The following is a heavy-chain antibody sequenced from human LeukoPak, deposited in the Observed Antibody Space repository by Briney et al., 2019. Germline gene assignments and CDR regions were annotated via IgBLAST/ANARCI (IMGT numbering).Heavy chain of an antibody. Sequence: GGSLRLSCAASGFTVSSNYMSWVRQAPGKGLEWVSVIYSGGTTYYADSVKGRLTISRDNSKNTLYLQMNSLRAEDTAVYYCARTTTFAPHFDYWGQGTLVTVSS. V-gene: IGHV3-66*01. CDR1: GFTVSSNY. J-gene: IGHJ4*02. CDR2: IYSGGTT. CDR3: ARTTTFAPHFDY. D-gene: IGHD1-1*01.